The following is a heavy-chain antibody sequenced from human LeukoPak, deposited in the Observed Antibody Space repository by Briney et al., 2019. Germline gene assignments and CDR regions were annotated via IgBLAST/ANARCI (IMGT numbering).Heavy chain of an antibody. J-gene: IGHJ3*02. V-gene: IGHV1-69*05. CDR1: GYTFTSYG. Sequence: ASVKVSCKASGYTFTSYGISWVRQAPGQGLEWMGRIIPIFGTANYAQKFQGRVTITTDESTSTAYMELSSLRSEDTAVYYCARYGRRGDAFDIWGQGTMVTVSS. D-gene: IGHD4-17*01. CDR3: ARYGRRGDAFDI. CDR2: IIPIFGTA.